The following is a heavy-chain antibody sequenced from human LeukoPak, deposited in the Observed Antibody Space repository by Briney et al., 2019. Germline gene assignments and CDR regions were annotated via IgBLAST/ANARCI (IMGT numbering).Heavy chain of an antibody. V-gene: IGHV3-48*04. Sequence: GGSLRLSCAASGFTFSSYGLKWARQAPGKGLEWVSYISSSGTTIQYADSVEGRFTISRDNAKNSLYLQMNSLRAEDTAVYYCARVTAVAAPWVYWGQGTQVTVSS. D-gene: IGHD6-19*01. J-gene: IGHJ4*02. CDR3: ARVTAVAAPWVY. CDR2: ISSSGTTI. CDR1: GFTFSSYG.